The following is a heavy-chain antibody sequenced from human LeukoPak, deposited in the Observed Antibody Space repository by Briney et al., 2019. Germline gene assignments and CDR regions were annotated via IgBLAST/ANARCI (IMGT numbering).Heavy chain of an antibody. CDR1: GYTFTSYA. J-gene: IGHJ4*02. V-gene: IGHV1-3*01. CDR3: ARWVLTGYTRPPGFDY. D-gene: IGHD3-9*01. CDR2: INAGNGNT. Sequence: ASVKVSCKASGYTFTSYAMHWVRQAPGQRLEWMGWINAGNGNTKYSQKFQGRVTITRDTSASTAYMELSSLRSEDTAVYYCARWVLTGYTRPPGFDYWGQGTLVTVSS.